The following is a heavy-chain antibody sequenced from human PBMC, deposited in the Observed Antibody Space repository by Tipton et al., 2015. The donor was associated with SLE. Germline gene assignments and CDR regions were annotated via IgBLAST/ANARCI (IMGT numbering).Heavy chain of an antibody. CDR1: GGSIISNY. J-gene: IGHJ4*02. CDR3: ARGTGWESAFAF. Sequence: LRLSCTVSGGSIISNYWSWVRQPPGKGLEWIGYGYNSGTSHYNPSLKSRVTISVDTSKNHFSLRLSSVTAADTAVYYCARGTGWESAFAFWGQGTLVTVSS. V-gene: IGHV4-59*01. CDR2: GYNSGTS. D-gene: IGHD6-19*01.